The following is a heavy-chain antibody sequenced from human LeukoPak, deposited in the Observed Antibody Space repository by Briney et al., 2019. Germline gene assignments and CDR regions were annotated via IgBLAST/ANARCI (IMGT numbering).Heavy chain of an antibody. Sequence: GGSLRLSCAATGFTFSSYAMSWVRQAPGKGLEWVSAISGSGGSTYYADSVKGRFTISRDNSKNTLYLQMNSLRAEDTAVYYCAKDYPVRMADRPYYYYYYYGMDVWGQGTTVTVSS. CDR2: ISGSGGST. CDR3: AKDYPVRMADRPYYYYYYYGMDV. J-gene: IGHJ6*02. CDR1: GFTFSSYA. D-gene: IGHD3-10*01. V-gene: IGHV3-23*01.